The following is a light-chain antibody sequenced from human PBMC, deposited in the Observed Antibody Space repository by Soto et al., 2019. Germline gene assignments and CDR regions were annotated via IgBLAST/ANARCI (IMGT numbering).Light chain of an antibody. CDR2: AAS. J-gene: IGKJ4*01. CDR1: QGISSY. Sequence: AIRMTQSPSSFSASTGDRVTITCRASQGISSYLAWYQQKPGKVPKLLIYAASTLQSGVPSRFSGSGSGTDFTLAISALQPDDFATYFCQQTYSIPLTFGRGTKVDIK. CDR3: QQTYSIPLT. V-gene: IGKV1-8*01.